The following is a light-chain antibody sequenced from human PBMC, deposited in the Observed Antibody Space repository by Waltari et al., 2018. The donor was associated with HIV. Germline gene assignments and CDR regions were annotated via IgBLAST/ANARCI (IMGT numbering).Light chain of an antibody. CDR2: GAS. Sequence: DTVLTQSPGTLSLSPGERATLSCRASQRVKSNWFAWYQQKPGQAPRLLIYGASTRATGVPDRFSASGSGTDFTLTITRLEPEDCAVYYCNQYGSSPWTFGQGTK. V-gene: IGKV3-20*01. CDR3: NQYGSSPWT. J-gene: IGKJ1*01. CDR1: QRVKSNW.